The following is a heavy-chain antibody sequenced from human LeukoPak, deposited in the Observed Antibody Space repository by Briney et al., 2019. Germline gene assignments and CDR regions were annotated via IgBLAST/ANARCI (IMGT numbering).Heavy chain of an antibody. Sequence: ASVKVSCKASGYTFTSYYMHWVRQAPGQGLEWMGIINPSGGSTSYAQKFQGRVTMTRDTSTSTAYMELSSLRSEDTAVYYCARDGPGLRYFDWLSYFDYWGQGTLVTVSS. CDR1: GYTFTSYY. V-gene: IGHV1-46*01. D-gene: IGHD3-9*01. CDR3: ARDGPGLRYFDWLSYFDY. CDR2: INPSGGST. J-gene: IGHJ4*02.